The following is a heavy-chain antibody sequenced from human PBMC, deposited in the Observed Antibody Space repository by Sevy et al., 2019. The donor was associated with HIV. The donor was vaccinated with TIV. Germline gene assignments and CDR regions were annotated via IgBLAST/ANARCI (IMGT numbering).Heavy chain of an antibody. CDR2: IYYSGST. J-gene: IGHJ4*02. Sequence: SETLSLTCTVSGGSISSSSYYWGWIRQPPGKGLEWIAIIYYSGSTYYHPSLKSRVSIFIDTSKNQFSLKLSPVTAADTALYYCARLSLSRGVTTGSYYFDYWGQGTLVTVSS. V-gene: IGHV4-39*01. CDR1: GGSISSSSYY. CDR3: ARLSLSRGVTTGSYYFDY. D-gene: IGHD1-1*01.